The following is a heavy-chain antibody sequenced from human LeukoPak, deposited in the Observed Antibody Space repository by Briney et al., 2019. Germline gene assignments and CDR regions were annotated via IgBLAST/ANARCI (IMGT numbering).Heavy chain of an antibody. CDR3: ARLGGIVDI. Sequence: SETLSLTCTVSGFSISSYYWSWIRQPPGKGLEWIGYIYYSGSTNYNPSLKSRVTISVDTSKNQFSLKLSSVTAADTAVYYCARLGGIVDIWGQGTMVTVSS. J-gene: IGHJ3*02. V-gene: IGHV4-59*08. CDR1: GFSISSYY. CDR2: IYYSGST. D-gene: IGHD2-15*01.